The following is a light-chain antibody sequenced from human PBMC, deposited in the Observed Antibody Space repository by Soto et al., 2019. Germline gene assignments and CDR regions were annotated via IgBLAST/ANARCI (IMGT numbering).Light chain of an antibody. J-gene: IGLJ1*01. CDR1: SSDVGGYDY. Sequence: QSVLTQPASVSGSPGQSIAISCTGTSSDVGGYDYVSWYQQLPGKAPKLMIYDVNNRPSGASNRFSGSKSGNTASLTISGLQAEDEADYYCSSYTSSNTHVFGTGTRSPS. CDR3: SSYTSSNTHV. V-gene: IGLV2-14*03. CDR2: DVN.